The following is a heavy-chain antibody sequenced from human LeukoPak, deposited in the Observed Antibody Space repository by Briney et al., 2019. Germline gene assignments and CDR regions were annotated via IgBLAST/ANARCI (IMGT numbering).Heavy chain of an antibody. CDR2: ISWDGGST. J-gene: IGHJ4*02. V-gene: IGHV3-43D*03. D-gene: IGHD3-22*01. CDR3: AKDATPYDSSGYYPDY. Sequence: PGGSLRLSCAASGFTFDDYAMHWVRQDPGKGLEWGSLISWDGGSTYYADSVKGRFTISRDNSKNSLYLQMNSLRAEDTALYYCAKDATPYDSSGYYPDYWGQGTLVTVSP. CDR1: GFTFDDYA.